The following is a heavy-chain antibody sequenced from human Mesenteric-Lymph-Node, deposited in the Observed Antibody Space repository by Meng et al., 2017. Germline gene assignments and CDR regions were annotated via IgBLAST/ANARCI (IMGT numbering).Heavy chain of an antibody. J-gene: IGHJ4*02. V-gene: IGHV3-33*08. CDR2: IWYDGSNK. Sequence: GGSLRLSCAASGFTFDDYGMSWVRQAPGKGLEWVAVIWYDGSNKYYADSVKGRFTISRDNSKNTLYLQMNSLRAEDTAVYYCARARYYDSSGYFDYWGQGTLVTVSS. CDR3: ARARYYDSSGYFDY. CDR1: GFTFDDYG. D-gene: IGHD3-22*01.